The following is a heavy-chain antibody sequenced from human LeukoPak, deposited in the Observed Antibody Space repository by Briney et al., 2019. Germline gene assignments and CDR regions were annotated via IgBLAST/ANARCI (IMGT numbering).Heavy chain of an antibody. CDR2: ISSSSSYI. CDR3: ASDYYDSSGYYHWFDP. V-gene: IGHV3-21*01. Sequence: GGSLRLSCAASGSTFSSHSMNWVRQAPGKGLEWVSSISSSSSYIYYADSVKGRFTISRDNAKNSLYLQMNSLRAEDTAVYYCASDYYDSSGYYHWFDPWGQGTLVTVSS. J-gene: IGHJ5*02. D-gene: IGHD3-22*01. CDR1: GSTFSSHS.